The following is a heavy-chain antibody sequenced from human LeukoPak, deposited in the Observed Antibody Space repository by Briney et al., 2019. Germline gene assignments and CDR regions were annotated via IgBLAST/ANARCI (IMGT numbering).Heavy chain of an antibody. CDR2: ISSSSSTI. J-gene: IGHJ6*02. CDR3: ARDTYDFWSGYPVAGMDV. D-gene: IGHD3-3*01. V-gene: IGHV3-48*01. Sequence: GGSLRLSCAASGFTFSIYSMNWVRQAPGKGLEWVSYISSSSSTIYYADSVKGRFTISRDNAKNSLYLQMNSLRAEDTAVYYCARDTYDFWSGYPVAGMDVWGQGTTVTVSS. CDR1: GFTFSIYS.